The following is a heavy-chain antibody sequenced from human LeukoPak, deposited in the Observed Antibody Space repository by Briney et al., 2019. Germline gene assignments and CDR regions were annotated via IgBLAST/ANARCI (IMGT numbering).Heavy chain of an antibody. Sequence: GGSLRLSCAASGFTFSSYAMSWVRQAPGKGLEWVSAISGSGGSTYYADSVKGRFTISRDNSKSTLYLQMNSLRAEDTAVYYCAKGIWYDYVWGSYRCWGQGTLVTVSS. J-gene: IGHJ4*02. V-gene: IGHV3-23*01. D-gene: IGHD3-16*02. CDR1: GFTFSSYA. CDR3: AKGIWYDYVWGSYRC. CDR2: ISGSGGST.